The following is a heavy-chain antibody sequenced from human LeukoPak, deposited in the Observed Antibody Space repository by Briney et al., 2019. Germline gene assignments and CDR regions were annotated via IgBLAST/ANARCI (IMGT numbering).Heavy chain of an antibody. CDR3: ARGNVLLWFGKLNSFDY. CDR1: GYTFTSYA. Sequence: ASVKVSCKASGYTFTSYAMHWVRQAPGQRLEWMGWINAGNGNTKYSQKFQGRVTITRDTSASTAYMELSSLRSEDTAVYYCARGNVLLWFGKLNSFDYWAREPWSPSPQ. J-gene: IGHJ4*02. CDR2: INAGNGNT. V-gene: IGHV1-3*01. D-gene: IGHD3-10*01.